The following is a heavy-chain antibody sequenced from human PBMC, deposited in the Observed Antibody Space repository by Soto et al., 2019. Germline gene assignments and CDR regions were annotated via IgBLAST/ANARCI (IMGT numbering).Heavy chain of an antibody. CDR2: IWYDGSNK. J-gene: IGHJ3*02. Sequence: PGGSLRLSCAASGFTFSSYGMHWVRRAPGKGLEWVAVIWYDGSNKYYADSVKGRFTISRDNSKNTLYLQMNSLRAEDTAVYYCARGLGGFGIDAFDIWGQGTMVTVSS. V-gene: IGHV3-33*01. CDR1: GFTFSSYG. CDR3: ARGLGGFGIDAFDI. D-gene: IGHD3-10*01.